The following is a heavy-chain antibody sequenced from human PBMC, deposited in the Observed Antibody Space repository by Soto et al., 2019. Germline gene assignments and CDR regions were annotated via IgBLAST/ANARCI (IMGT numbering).Heavy chain of an antibody. J-gene: IGHJ4*02. CDR1: GFTFSPYT. Sequence: QVQLVESGGGVGQPGRSLRLSCAASGFTFSPYTMHWVRQTPGKGLEWVAVISYDGSDKNYADSVRGRFTISRDNSKNTLFLPMNSRGAEDTALYYCARGGGFCGADCYKGGIDYWGQGALVTVSS. CDR2: ISYDGSDK. V-gene: IGHV3-30-3*01. CDR3: ARGGGFCGADCYKGGIDY. D-gene: IGHD2-21*02.